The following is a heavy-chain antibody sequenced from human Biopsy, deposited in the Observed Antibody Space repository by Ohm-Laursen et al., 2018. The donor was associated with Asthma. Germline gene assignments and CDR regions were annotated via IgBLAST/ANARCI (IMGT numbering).Heavy chain of an antibody. CDR1: AFTFSSYG. CDR3: ARDKDYYDSSGYYGTFDY. D-gene: IGHD3-22*01. J-gene: IGHJ4*02. V-gene: IGHV3-30*03. CDR2: ISYDGSSK. Sequence: SLRLSCAASAFTFSSYGMHWVRQAPGKGLEWVAAISYDGSSKYSADSVKGRFTISRDNSKNTLFLQMNSLRAEDTAVYYCARDKDYYDSSGYYGTFDYWGQGTLVTVSS.